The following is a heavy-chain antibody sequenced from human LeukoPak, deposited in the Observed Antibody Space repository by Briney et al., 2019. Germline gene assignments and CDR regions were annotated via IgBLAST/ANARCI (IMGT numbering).Heavy chain of an antibody. CDR1: GVSFSTYW. J-gene: IGHJ4*02. CDR3: ARDSRGTTFDY. D-gene: IGHD3-16*01. CDR2: TNEHETEK. V-gene: IGHV3-7*01. Sequence: PGGSLRLSCEVSGVSFSTYWMSWVRQAPGKGLEWVGQTNEHETEKYYGDAVRGRFTIYRDNAKNSLYLQMNSLRPEDTAVYYCARDSRGTTFDYWGQGTLVTVSS.